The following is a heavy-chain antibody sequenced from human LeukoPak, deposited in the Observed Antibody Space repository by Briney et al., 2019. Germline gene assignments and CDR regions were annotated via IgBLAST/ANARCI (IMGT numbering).Heavy chain of an antibody. J-gene: IGHJ4*02. V-gene: IGHV1-18*01. D-gene: IGHD3-22*01. CDR2: ISAYNGDT. Sequence: GASVKVSCRASGFTFTSYAISWVRQAPGQGLEWMGWISAYNGDTNYAQKLQGRNTMTTDTSTTTAYMELRSLRSDDTAVYYCARDSKYYYGTSRWRPPVDYWGQGTLVTVSS. CDR3: ARDSKYYYGTSRWRPPVDY. CDR1: GFTFTSYA.